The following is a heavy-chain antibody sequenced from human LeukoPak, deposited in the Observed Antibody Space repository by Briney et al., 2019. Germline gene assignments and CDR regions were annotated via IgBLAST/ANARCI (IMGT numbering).Heavy chain of an antibody. Sequence: ASVKVSCKASGYTFTSYAMHWVRQAPGQRLEWMGWINAGNGNTKYSQKFQGRVTITRDTSASTAYMELSSLTSEDTAVYYCARDHSSSWYLPMDYWGQGTLVTVSS. V-gene: IGHV1-3*01. CDR3: ARDHSSSWYLPMDY. CDR2: INAGNGNT. CDR1: GYTFTSYA. D-gene: IGHD6-13*01. J-gene: IGHJ4*02.